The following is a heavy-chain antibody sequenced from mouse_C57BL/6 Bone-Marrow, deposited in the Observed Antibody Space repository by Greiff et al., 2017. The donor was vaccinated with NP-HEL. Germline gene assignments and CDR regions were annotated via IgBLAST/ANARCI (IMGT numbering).Heavy chain of an antibody. CDR3: ARIYYGNFDY. CDR1: GYTFTSYW. CDR2: IHPNSGST. D-gene: IGHD2-1*01. Sequence: QVHVKQSGAELVKPGASVKLSCKASGYTFTSYWMHWVKQRPGQGLEWIGMIHPNSGSTNYNEKFKSKATLTVDKSSSTAYMQLSSLTSEDSAVYYCARIYYGNFDYWGQGTTLTVSS. J-gene: IGHJ2*01. V-gene: IGHV1-64*01.